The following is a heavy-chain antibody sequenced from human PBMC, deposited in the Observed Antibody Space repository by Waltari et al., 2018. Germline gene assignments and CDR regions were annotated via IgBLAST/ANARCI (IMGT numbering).Heavy chain of an antibody. D-gene: IGHD3-22*01. V-gene: IGHV4-38-2*01. Sequence: QVQLQESGPGLVKPSETLSLTCAVSGYSISSGYYWCWIRQPPGKGLGWVGSIYHSGSTYYNPSLKSRVTISVDTSKNQCPLKLSSVTAEDTAVYYCAGPNYYDSSVGFDSWGQGTLVTVSS. CDR2: IYHSGST. J-gene: IGHJ4*02. CDR1: GYSISSGYY. CDR3: AGPNYYDSSVGFDS.